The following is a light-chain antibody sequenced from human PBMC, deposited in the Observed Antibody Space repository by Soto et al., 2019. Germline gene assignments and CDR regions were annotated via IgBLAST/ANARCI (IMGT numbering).Light chain of an antibody. CDR1: QSIGTF. CDR3: QQAFSAEWK. J-gene: IGKJ1*01. V-gene: IGKV1-39*01. Sequence: IQMTQSPSSLSASVGARVSITCRASQSIGTFLNWYQQKPGEAPNLLIHTSFTLYSGVPSRFSGTGSGTDFTLTISSLQPGDFATYFCQQAFSAEWKFGQGTKV. CDR2: TSF.